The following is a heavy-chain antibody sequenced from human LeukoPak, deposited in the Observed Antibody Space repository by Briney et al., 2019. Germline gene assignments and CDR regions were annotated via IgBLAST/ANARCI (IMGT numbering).Heavy chain of an antibody. CDR3: AKDPLYYDILTGYYATYFDY. Sequence: GSLRLSCAASGFTFSSYAMSWVRQAPGKGLEWVSAISGSGGSTYYADSVKGRFTISRDNSKNTLYLQMNSLRAEDTAVCYCAKDPLYYDILTGYYATYFDYWGQGTLVTVSS. CDR2: ISGSGGST. J-gene: IGHJ4*02. CDR1: GFTFSSYA. V-gene: IGHV3-23*01. D-gene: IGHD3-9*01.